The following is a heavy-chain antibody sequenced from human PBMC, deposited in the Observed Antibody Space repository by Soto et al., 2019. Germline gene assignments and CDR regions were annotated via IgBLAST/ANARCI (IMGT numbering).Heavy chain of an antibody. J-gene: IGHJ4*02. CDR2: IYYSGST. D-gene: IGHD2-15*01. CDR3: ARLSGYCSGDSCRIDY. CDR1: GGSISSSSYY. V-gene: IGHV4-39*01. Sequence: PSETLSLTCIVSGGSISSSSYYWGWIRQPPGKGLEWIGSIYYSGSTYYNLSLKSRVTISVDTSKNQFSLKLSSVTAADTAVYFCARLSGYCSGDSCRIDYWGQGTLVTVSS.